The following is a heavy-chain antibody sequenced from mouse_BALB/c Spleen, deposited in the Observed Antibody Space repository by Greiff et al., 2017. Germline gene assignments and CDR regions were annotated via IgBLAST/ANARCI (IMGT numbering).Heavy chain of an antibody. CDR1: GYTFTEYT. D-gene: IGHD2-4*01. CDR3: ATEGMITDAMDY. Sequence: VQLQQSGPELAKPGASVKISCKTSGYTFTEYTMHWVKQSPGKSLEWIGGINPNNGGTSYNQKFKGKATLTVDKSSSTAYMELRSLTSEDSAVYYCATEGMITDAMDYWGQGTSVTVSS. J-gene: IGHJ4*01. V-gene: IGHV1-18*01. CDR2: INPNNGGT.